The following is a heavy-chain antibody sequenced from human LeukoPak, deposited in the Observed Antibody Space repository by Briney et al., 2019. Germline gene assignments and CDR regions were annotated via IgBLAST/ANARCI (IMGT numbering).Heavy chain of an antibody. CDR3: AQGGSPGAFDY. CDR1: GFTFSSYS. Sequence: PGGSLRLSCAASGFTFSSYSMNWVRQAPGKGLEWVSSISSSSSYIYYADSVKGRSTISRDNAKNTLYLQVNSLRAEDTAVYYCAQGGSPGAFDYWGQGTLVTVSS. J-gene: IGHJ4*02. V-gene: IGHV3-21*01. D-gene: IGHD1-26*01. CDR2: ISSSSSYI.